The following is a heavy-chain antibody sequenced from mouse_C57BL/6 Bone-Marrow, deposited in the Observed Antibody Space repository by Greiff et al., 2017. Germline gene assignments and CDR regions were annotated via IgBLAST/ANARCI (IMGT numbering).Heavy chain of an antibody. Sequence: QVQLQQPGAELVKPGASVKLSCKASGYTFTSYWMQWVKQRPGQGLEWIGEIDPSDSYTNYNQKFKGKATLTVDTSCSTAYMQLSSLTSEDSAVYYCARPPYYYGSSLYAMDYWGQGTSVTVSS. V-gene: IGHV1-50*01. J-gene: IGHJ4*01. D-gene: IGHD1-1*01. CDR2: IDPSDSYT. CDR1: GYTFTSYW. CDR3: ARPPYYYGSSLYAMDY.